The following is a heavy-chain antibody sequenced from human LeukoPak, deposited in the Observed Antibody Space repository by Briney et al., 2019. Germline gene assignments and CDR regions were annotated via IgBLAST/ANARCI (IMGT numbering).Heavy chain of an antibody. D-gene: IGHD3-22*01. V-gene: IGHV1-2*02. CDR1: GYTFTSYA. CDR3: ARFDYYDSSGYSGGFDP. Sequence: GASVKVSCKASGYTFTSYAIHWVRQAPGQGLEWMGWINPNSGGTNYAQKFQGRVTMTRDTSISTAYMELSRLRSDDTAVYYCARFDYYDSSGYSGGFDPWGQGTLVTVSS. J-gene: IGHJ5*02. CDR2: INPNSGGT.